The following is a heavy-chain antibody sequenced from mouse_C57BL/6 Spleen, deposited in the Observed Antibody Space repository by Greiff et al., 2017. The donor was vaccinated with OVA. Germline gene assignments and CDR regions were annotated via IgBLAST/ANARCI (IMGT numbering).Heavy chain of an antibody. CDR2: INPNNGGT. Sequence: EVQLQQSGPELVKPGASVKMSCKASGYTFTDYNMHWVKQSHGKSLEWIGYINPNNGGTSYNQKFKGKATLTVNKSSSTAYMELRSLTSEDAAVYYCAREGGSNYDWYFDVWGTGTTVTVSS. V-gene: IGHV1-22*01. D-gene: IGHD2-5*01. CDR1: GYTFTDYN. J-gene: IGHJ1*03. CDR3: AREGGSNYDWYFDV.